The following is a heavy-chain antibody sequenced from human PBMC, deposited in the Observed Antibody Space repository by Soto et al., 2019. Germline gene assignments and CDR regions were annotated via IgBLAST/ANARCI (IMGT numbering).Heavy chain of an antibody. CDR3: ARDRPSGITIFGVVITDAFDI. Sequence: GGSLRLSFGASGVTFSSYCMGWVRQAPGKGLEWVANIKQDGSEKYYVDSVKGRFTISRDNAKNSLYLQMNSLRAEDTAVYYCARDRPSGITIFGVVITDAFDIWGQGTMVTVSS. D-gene: IGHD3-3*01. V-gene: IGHV3-7*01. J-gene: IGHJ3*02. CDR2: IKQDGSEK. CDR1: GVTFSSYC.